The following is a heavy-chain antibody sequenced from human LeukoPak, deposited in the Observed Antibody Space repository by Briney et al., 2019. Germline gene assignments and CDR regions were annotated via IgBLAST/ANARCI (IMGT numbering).Heavy chain of an antibody. CDR3: ACQYYDSSGYYYGWFDP. Sequence: SQTLSLTCTVSGGSISSGGYYWSWIRQHPGKGLEWIGYIYYSGSTHYNPSLKSRVTISVDTSKNQFSLKLSSVTAADTAVYYCACQYYDSSGYYYGWFDPWGQGTLVTVSS. CDR2: IYYSGST. V-gene: IGHV4-31*03. J-gene: IGHJ5*02. D-gene: IGHD3-22*01. CDR1: GGSISSGGYY.